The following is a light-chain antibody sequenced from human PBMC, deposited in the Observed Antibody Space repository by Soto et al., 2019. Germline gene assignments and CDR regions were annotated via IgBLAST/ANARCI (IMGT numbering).Light chain of an antibody. V-gene: IGLV1-40*01. J-gene: IGLJ1*01. Sequence: QSVLTQPPSVSGAPGQMVTLSCTGSSSTIGAGYDVHWYQQLPGTAPKLLIYGNSNRPSGVPDRFSGSKSGTSASLAITGLQAEDEADYYCQSYDSSLSGYVFGTGTKVTVL. CDR3: QSYDSSLSGYV. CDR1: SSTIGAGYD. CDR2: GNS.